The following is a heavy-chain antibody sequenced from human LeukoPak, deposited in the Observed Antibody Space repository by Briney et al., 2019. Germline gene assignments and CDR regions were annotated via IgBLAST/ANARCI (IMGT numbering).Heavy chain of an antibody. CDR2: FDPEDGET. D-gene: IGHD6-13*01. J-gene: IGHJ5*02. V-gene: IGHV1-24*01. CDR1: GYTLTELS. Sequence: ASVKVSCKVSGYTLTELSMHWVRQAPGKGLEWMGGFDPEDGETIYAQKFQGRVTMTRDTSTSTVYMELSSLRSEDTAVYYCARDLDSSSWSNWFDPWGQGTLVTVSS. CDR3: ARDLDSSSWSNWFDP.